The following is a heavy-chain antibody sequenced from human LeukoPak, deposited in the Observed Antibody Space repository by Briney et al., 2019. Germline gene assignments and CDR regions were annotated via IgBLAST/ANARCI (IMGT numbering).Heavy chain of an antibody. CDR1: GGTFSSYA. CDR3: AREGGRELLSTGSLVGAPGDI. J-gene: IGHJ3*02. Sequence: ASVKVSCKASGGTFSSYAISWVRQAPGQGLEWMGGIIPIFGTANYAQKFQGRVTITTDESTSTAYMELSSLRSEDTAVYYCAREGGRELLSTGSLVGAPGDIWGQGTMVTVSS. CDR2: IIPIFGTA. D-gene: IGHD1-26*01. V-gene: IGHV1-69*05.